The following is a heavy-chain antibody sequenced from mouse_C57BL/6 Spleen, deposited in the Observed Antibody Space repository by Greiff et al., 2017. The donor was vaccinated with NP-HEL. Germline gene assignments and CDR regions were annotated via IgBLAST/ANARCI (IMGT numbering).Heavy chain of an antibody. D-gene: IGHD1-1*01. Sequence: VQLQQSGPELVKPGASVKISCKASGYSFTSYYIHWVKQRPGQGLEWIGWIYPGSGNTKYHEKFKGKATLTADTSSSTAYMQLSSLTSEDSAVYYCARLLLRYAMDYWGQGTSVTVSS. CDR3: ARLLLRYAMDY. V-gene: IGHV1-66*01. CDR1: GYSFTSYY. J-gene: IGHJ4*01. CDR2: IYPGSGNT.